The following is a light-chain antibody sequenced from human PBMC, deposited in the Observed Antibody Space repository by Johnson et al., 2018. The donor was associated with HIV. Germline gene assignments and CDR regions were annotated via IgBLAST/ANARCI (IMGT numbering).Light chain of an antibody. V-gene: IGLV1-51*02. J-gene: IGLJ1*01. Sequence: QSVLTQPPSVSAAPGQKVTISCSGSYSNIGNNYVSWYQQLPGTAPTLLIYKNDKRPSGIPDRFSGSKSGTSATLRLTGLQTGDEADYYCGTWDSSLSAPYVFGTGTKVTVL. CDR2: KND. CDR3: GTWDSSLSAPYV. CDR1: YSNIGNNY.